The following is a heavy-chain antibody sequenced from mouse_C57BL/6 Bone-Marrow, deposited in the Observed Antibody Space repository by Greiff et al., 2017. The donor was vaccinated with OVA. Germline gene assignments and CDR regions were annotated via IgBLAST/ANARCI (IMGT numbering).Heavy chain of an antibody. J-gene: IGHJ3*01. D-gene: IGHD2-1*01. CDR2: IDPSDSYT. CDR1: GYTFTSYW. CDR3: SLYGNYLAWFAY. V-gene: IGHV1-50*01. Sequence: VQLQQPGAELVKPGASVKLSCKASGYTFTSYWMQWVKQRPGQGLEWIGEIDPSDSYTNYNQKFKGKATLTVDTSSSTAYMQLSSLTSEDSAVDYCSLYGNYLAWFAYWGQGTLVTVSA.